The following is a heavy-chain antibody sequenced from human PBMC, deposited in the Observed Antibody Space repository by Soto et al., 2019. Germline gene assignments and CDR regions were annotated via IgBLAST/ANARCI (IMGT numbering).Heavy chain of an antibody. CDR2: INPNSGGT. V-gene: IGHV1-2*04. Sequence: ASVKVSCKASGYTFIGYYIHWVRQAPGQGLEWMGWINPNSGGTNYAQRFQGWVTMTRDRSISTAYMELSRLKSDDAAVYYCARVGGGLASLGYYGMDVWGQGTTVTVSS. J-gene: IGHJ6*02. CDR1: GYTFIGYY. D-gene: IGHD3-10*01. CDR3: ARVGGGLASLGYYGMDV.